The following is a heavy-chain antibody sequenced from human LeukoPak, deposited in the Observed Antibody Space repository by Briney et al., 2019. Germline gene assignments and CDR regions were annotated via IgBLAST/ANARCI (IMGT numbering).Heavy chain of an antibody. J-gene: IGHJ4*02. D-gene: IGHD6-19*01. CDR3: ARSRPGIAVAGGFDY. CDR2: IIPILGIA. V-gene: IGHV1-69*04. CDR1: GYTFTTYG. Sequence: SVKVSCKASGYTFTTYGFSWVRQAPGQGLEWMGRIIPILGIANYAQKFQGRVTITADKSTSTAYMELSSLRSEDTAVYYCARSRPGIAVAGGFDYWGQGTLVTVSS.